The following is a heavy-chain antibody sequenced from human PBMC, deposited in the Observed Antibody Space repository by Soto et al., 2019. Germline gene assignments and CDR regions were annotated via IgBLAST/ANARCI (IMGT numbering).Heavy chain of an antibody. Sequence: SVKVSCKASGGTFSSYAISWVRQAPGQGLEWMGRIIPILATTKYAQKFLGRVTMTTDTSTTTAYMELTSLRSNDTAIYYCAMVDVYVTPSPQDVWGQGTTVTVSS. V-gene: IGHV1-69*04. CDR3: AMVDVYVTPSPQDV. J-gene: IGHJ6*02. CDR1: GGTFSSYA. CDR2: IIPILATT. D-gene: IGHD3-16*01.